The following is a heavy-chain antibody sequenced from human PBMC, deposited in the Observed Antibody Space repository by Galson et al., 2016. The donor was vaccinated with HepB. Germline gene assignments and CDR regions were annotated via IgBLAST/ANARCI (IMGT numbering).Heavy chain of an antibody. D-gene: IGHD1-7*01. CDR3: ARGSGQLELRFDD. J-gene: IGHJ4*02. CDR1: GDSISNDNYY. CDR2: IYTSGYA. Sequence: TLSLTCTVSGDSISNDNYYWSWVRQSAGRGLEWIGRIYTSGYANYNPALNSRLTISIDTSKNQFSLKLNSVTAADTAVYYCARGSGQLELRFDDWGQGTLVTVSS. V-gene: IGHV4-61*02.